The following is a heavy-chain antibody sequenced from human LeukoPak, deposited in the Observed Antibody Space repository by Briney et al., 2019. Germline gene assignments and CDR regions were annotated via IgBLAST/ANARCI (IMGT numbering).Heavy chain of an antibody. D-gene: IGHD3-3*01. CDR1: GYTFTGYY. V-gene: IGHV1-2*02. CDR2: INPNSGGT. CDR3: ARFPAGGVVIRKYYFDY. Sequence: ASVKVSCKASGYTFTGYYMHWVRQAPGQGLEWMGWINPNSGGTNYAQKFQGRVTMTRDTSISTAYMELSRLRYDDTAVFYCARFPAGGVVIRKYYFDYWGQGTLVTVSS. J-gene: IGHJ4*02.